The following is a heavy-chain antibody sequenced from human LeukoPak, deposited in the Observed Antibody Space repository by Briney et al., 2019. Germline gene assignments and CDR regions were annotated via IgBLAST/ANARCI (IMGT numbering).Heavy chain of an antibody. CDR1: GYTYTSYG. CDR3: ARDTSSGDFSELDY. J-gene: IGHJ4*02. D-gene: IGHD3-3*01. Sequence: ASVKVSCKASGYTYTSYGISWVRQAPGQGLEWMGWISAYNGNTNYAQKLQGRVTMTTDTSTSTAYMELRSLRSDDTAVYYCARDTSSGDFSELDYWGQGTLVTVSS. V-gene: IGHV1-18*01. CDR2: ISAYNGNT.